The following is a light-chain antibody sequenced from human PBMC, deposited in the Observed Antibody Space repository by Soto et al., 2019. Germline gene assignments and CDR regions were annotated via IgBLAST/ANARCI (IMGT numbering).Light chain of an antibody. Sequence: QSVLTQPPSASGTPGQRVTISCSGSSSNIGSNTVNWYQQLPGTAPKLLIYSNYQRPSGVPDRFSGSESGTSASLAISGLQSEDEADYYCAAWDDSLNGYVFGTGTKVTVL. CDR3: AAWDDSLNGYV. J-gene: IGLJ1*01. V-gene: IGLV1-44*01. CDR1: SSNIGSNT. CDR2: SNY.